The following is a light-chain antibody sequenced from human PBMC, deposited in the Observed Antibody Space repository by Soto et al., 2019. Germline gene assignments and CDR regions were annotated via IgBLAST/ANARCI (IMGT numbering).Light chain of an antibody. J-gene: IGLJ1*01. CDR1: SSNIGNNA. CDR2: YDD. V-gene: IGLV1-36*01. Sequence: QSVLTQPPSVSEVPRQRVTISCSGSSSNIGNNAVNWYQQLPGQAPKIVIYYDDLLTSGVSDRFSGSKSGISASLAISDLQSDDEADYYCATWDDSLNAYVFGPGTKVTAL. CDR3: ATWDDSLNAYV.